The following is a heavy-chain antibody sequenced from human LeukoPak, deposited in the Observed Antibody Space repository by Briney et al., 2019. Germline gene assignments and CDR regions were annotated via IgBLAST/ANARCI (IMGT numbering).Heavy chain of an antibody. CDR2: INPSGGST. D-gene: IGHD1-7*01. J-gene: IGHJ4*02. CDR3: ARDLGGNYGFDY. Sequence: ASVKVSCKASGYTFTSYYMHWVRQAPGQGLEWMGIINPSGGSTSYAQKFQGRATMTRDTSISTAYMELSRLRSDDTAVYYCARDLGGNYGFDYWGQGTLVTVSS. V-gene: IGHV1-46*01. CDR1: GYTFTSYY.